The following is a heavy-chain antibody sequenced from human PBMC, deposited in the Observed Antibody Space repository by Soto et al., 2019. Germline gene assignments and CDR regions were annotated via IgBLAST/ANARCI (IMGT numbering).Heavy chain of an antibody. D-gene: IGHD6-25*01. Sequence: QLQLQESGPGLVKPSETLSLTCTVSGGSIISNNYYWAWIRQSPGKGLEWIGSMHYSGSAYYNPSLKSRVMISVDTSQSQFSLNLRYVTAADIAVYFCAGHKWEAADQIRWFDPWGQGALVAVSS. J-gene: IGHJ5*02. CDR2: MHYSGSA. CDR3: AGHKWEAADQIRWFDP. V-gene: IGHV4-39*01. CDR1: GGSIISNNYY.